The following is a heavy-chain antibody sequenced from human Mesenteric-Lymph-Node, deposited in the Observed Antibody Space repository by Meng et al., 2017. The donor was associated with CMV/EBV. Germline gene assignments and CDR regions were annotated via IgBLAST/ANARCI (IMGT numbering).Heavy chain of an antibody. CDR1: GFSFSDYY. CDR3: ARDRVVVVAMGFGY. CDR2: ISRSGETI. V-gene: IGHV3-11*01. J-gene: IGHJ4*02. Sequence: SGFSFSDYYMNWLRQAPGKGLEWVSCISRSGETIHYADSVKGRFTISRDTSKNTLYLQMNSLRAEDTAMYYCARDRVVVVAMGFGYWGQGTLVTVSS. D-gene: IGHD2-21*01.